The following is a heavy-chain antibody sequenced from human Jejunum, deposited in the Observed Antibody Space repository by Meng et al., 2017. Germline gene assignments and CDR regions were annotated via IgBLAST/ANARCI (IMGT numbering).Heavy chain of an antibody. Sequence: PPRRSLCLSWPASGYTVRTNYMSWLRRAPGRGLEWVSAIGRGTDTYYSDSVKGRFTISRDKLMNTLYLEMNSLRAEDTAVYYCAKHLSGSYTFDYWGQGILVTVSS. J-gene: IGHJ4*02. V-gene: IGHV3-23*01. CDR2: IGRGTDT. D-gene: IGHD1-26*01. CDR3: AKHLSGSYTFDY. CDR1: GYTVRTNY.